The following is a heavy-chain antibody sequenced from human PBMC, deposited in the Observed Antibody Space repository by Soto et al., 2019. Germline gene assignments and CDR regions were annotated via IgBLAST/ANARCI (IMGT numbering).Heavy chain of an antibody. V-gene: IGHV4-4*02. CDR2: IYHSGST. D-gene: IGHD3-10*01. Sequence: QVQLQESGPGLVKPSGTLSLTCAVSGGSISSSNWWSWVRQPPGKGLEWIGEIYHSGSTNYNPSLKSRVTISVDTSKNQFSLKLSSVTAADTAVYYCARDPRSGSYFPYFDYWGQGTLVTVSS. CDR1: GGSISSSNW. J-gene: IGHJ4*02. CDR3: ARDPRSGSYFPYFDY.